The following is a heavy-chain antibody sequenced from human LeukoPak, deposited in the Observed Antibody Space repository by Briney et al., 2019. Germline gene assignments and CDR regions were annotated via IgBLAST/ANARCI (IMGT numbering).Heavy chain of an antibody. CDR1: GGSISSYY. Sequence: PSETLSLTCTVSGGSISSYYWSWIRQPPGKGLEWIGNIDYSGATNYNPSLLSRVSISLDMSKSQFSLRLTSVTAADTAVYYCARGPYYYDSMHAFDIWGQGTMVTVSS. J-gene: IGHJ3*02. CDR3: ARGPYYYDSMHAFDI. CDR2: IDYSGAT. D-gene: IGHD3-22*01. V-gene: IGHV4-59*01.